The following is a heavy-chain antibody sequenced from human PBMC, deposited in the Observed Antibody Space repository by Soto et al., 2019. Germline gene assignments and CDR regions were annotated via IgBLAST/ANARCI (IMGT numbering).Heavy chain of an antibody. CDR1: GFTFGFNA. V-gene: IGHV3-23*01. J-gene: IGHJ3*02. D-gene: IGHD6-13*01. CDR2: ISAGGVST. Sequence: GGSLRLSCAATGFTFGFNALSWVRQAPGKGLEWVSSISAGGVSTNYADSVRGRFTISRDNSKNTLYLQMNSLSAEDTAVYYCARDIGDQTSRWTDAFDIWGQGTMVTVSS. CDR3: ARDIGDQTSRWTDAFDI.